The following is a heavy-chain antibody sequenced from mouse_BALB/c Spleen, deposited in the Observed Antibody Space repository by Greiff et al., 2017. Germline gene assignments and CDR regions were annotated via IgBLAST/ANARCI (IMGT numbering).Heavy chain of an antibody. CDR2: IWAGGST. CDR1: GFSLTSYG. Sequence: VQLVESGPGLVAPSQSLSITCTVSGFSLTSYGVHWVRQPPGKGLEWLGVIWAGGSTNYNSALMSRLSISKDNSKSQVFLKMNSLQTDDTAMYYCARDPGYYRYYFDYWGQGTTLTVSS. CDR3: ARDPGYYRYYFDY. V-gene: IGHV2-9*02. J-gene: IGHJ2*01. D-gene: IGHD2-14*01.